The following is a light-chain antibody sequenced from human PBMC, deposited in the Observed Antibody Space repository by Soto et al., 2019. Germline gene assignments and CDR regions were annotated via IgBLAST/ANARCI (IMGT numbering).Light chain of an antibody. CDR2: DIT. J-gene: IGLJ1*01. CDR3: VSFTTSSSYV. CDR1: SSDVGAYIY. V-gene: IGLV2-14*01. Sequence: QSVLTQPASVSGSPGQSITISCTGTSSDVGAYIYVSWYQQHPGKAPKLMIYDITNRPSGVSNRSSGSKSGNTASLTISGLQAEDEADYYCVSFTTSSSYVFGTGTKLTVL.